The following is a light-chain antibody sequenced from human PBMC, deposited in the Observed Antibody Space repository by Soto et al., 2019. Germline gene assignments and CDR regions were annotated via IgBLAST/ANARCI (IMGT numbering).Light chain of an antibody. Sequence: DIQMTQSPSPVPASVGDRVTISCRASQSISYWLAWYQQKPGKAPKLLIYDASSLESGVPSRFSGSGSGTDFTLAVNSLQAEDFATYYCQQSYTSPTTFGQGTRLEIK. CDR1: QSISYW. V-gene: IGKV1-5*01. CDR2: DAS. CDR3: QQSYTSPTT. J-gene: IGKJ5*01.